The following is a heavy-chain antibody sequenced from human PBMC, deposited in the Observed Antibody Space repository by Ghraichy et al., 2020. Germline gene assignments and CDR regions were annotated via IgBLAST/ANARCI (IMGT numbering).Heavy chain of an antibody. CDR3: ARDQGGQAGGSYFES. CDR1: GGTFSTYA. J-gene: IGHJ4*02. V-gene: IGHV1-69*13. CDR2: IIPFFGTA. Sequence: SVKVSCKASGGTFSTYAISWVRQAPGQGLEWVGGIIPFFGTAHYAQKFQGRVTITADESTSTAYMELSSLRSEDTAMYYCARDQGGQAGGSYFESWGQGTLVTVSS. D-gene: IGHD3-10*01.